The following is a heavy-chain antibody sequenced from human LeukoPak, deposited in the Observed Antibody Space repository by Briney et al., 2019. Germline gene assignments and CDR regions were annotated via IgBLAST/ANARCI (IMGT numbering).Heavy chain of an antibody. Sequence: PGGSLRLSCAASGFTFSSYEMNWVRQAPGKGLEWVSAISGSGGSTYYADSVKGRFTISRDNSKNTPYLQMNSLRAEDTAVYYCAKPDSSGSPTENRWGQGTLVTVSS. CDR2: ISGSGGST. CDR1: GFTFSSYE. CDR3: AKPDSSGSPTENR. J-gene: IGHJ4*02. V-gene: IGHV3-23*01. D-gene: IGHD3-22*01.